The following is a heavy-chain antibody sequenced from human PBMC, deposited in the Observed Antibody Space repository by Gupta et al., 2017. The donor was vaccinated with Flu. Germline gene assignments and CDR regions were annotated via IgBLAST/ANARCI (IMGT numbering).Heavy chain of an antibody. V-gene: IGHV3-23*01. CDR3: ARDFYSQLLDAYDL. Sequence: EVQLLESGGGLVQPGGSLRLSCAASGFPFSIFAMGWVRQAPGKGLEWVSNIRGNGDTTYYADSVKGRFTISRDNAKNTLYLQLSSLRVEDTAVYYCARDFYSQLLDAYDLWGQGTLVTVSS. J-gene: IGHJ3*01. CDR2: IRGNGDTT. CDR1: GFPFSIFA. D-gene: IGHD2-21*01.